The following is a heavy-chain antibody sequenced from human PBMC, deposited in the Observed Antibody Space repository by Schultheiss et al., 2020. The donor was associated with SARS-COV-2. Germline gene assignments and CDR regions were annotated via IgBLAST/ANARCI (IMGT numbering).Heavy chain of an antibody. CDR2: IYHSGST. CDR3: ARVRPVWSAGGFDT. Sequence: SETLSLTCTVSGGSISSYYWSWIRQPPGKGLEWIGYIYHSGSTYYNPSLRSRVTISVDTSKNQFSLKLSSVTAADTAVYYCARVRPVWSAGGFDTWGQGTLVTVSS. J-gene: IGHJ5*02. CDR1: GGSISSYY. D-gene: IGHD2-21*01. V-gene: IGHV4-59*12.